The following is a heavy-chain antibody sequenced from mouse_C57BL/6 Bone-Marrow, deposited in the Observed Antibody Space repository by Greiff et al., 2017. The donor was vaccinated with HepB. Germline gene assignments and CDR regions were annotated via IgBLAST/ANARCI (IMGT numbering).Heavy chain of an antibody. J-gene: IGHJ4*01. CDR3: ARREVYDGYAMDY. Sequence: QVQLQQSGPELVKPGASVKISCKASGYAFSSSWMNWVKQRPGKGLEWIGRIYPGDGDTNYNGKFKGKATLTADKSSSTAYMPLSSLTSEDSAVYFCARREVYDGYAMDYWGQGTSVTVSS. CDR2: IYPGDGDT. CDR1: GYAFSSSW. D-gene: IGHD2-12*01. V-gene: IGHV1-82*01.